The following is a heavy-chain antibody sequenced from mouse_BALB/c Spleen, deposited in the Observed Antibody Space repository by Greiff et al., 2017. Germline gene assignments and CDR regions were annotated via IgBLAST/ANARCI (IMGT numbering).Heavy chain of an antibody. CDR2: ILPGSGST. J-gene: IGHJ1*01. Sequence: AQLQQSGAELMKPGASVKISCKATGYTFSSYWIEWVKQRPGHGLEWIGEILPGSGSTNYNEKFKGKATFTADTSSNTAYMQLSSLTSEDSAVYYCARSGYYGSRPYWYFDVWGAGTTVTVSS. CDR1: GYTFSSYW. D-gene: IGHD1-1*01. CDR3: ARSGYYGSRPYWYFDV. V-gene: IGHV1-9*01.